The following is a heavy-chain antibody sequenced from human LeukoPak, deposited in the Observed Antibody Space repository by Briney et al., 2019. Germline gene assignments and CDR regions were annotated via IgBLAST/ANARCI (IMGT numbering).Heavy chain of an antibody. D-gene: IGHD3-22*01. CDR2: FDPEDGET. Sequence: GASVKVSCKVSGYTLTELSMHWVRQAPGKGLEGMGGFDPEDGETIYAQKFQGRVTMTEDTSTDTAYMELSSLRSEDTAVYYCATILRAPMIRRGRRGDDAFDIWGQGTMVTVSS. J-gene: IGHJ3*02. V-gene: IGHV1-24*01. CDR1: GYTLTELS. CDR3: ATILRAPMIRRGRRGDDAFDI.